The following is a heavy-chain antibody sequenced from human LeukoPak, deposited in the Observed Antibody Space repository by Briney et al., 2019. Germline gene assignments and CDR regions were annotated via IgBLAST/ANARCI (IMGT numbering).Heavy chain of an antibody. V-gene: IGHV3-30*02. D-gene: IGHD5-12*01. CDR2: IRYDGSNK. J-gene: IGHJ4*02. CDR1: GFTFSSYG. Sequence: GGSLRLSCAASGFTFSSYGMHWVRQAPGKGLEWVAFIRYDGSNKYYADSVKGRFTISRDNSKNTLYLQMNSLRPEDTAVYYCTRVEWLLGPFDYWGQGTLVTVSS. CDR3: TRVEWLLGPFDY.